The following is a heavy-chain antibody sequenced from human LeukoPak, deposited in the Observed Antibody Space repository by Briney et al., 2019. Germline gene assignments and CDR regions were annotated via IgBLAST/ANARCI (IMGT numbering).Heavy chain of an antibody. CDR1: GFTFSSYS. Sequence: GGTLRLFCAASGFTFSSYSMNWVRQAPGKGLEWVSYISSSSSPIYYADSVEGRFTISRDNAKNSLYLQMNSLRDEDTAVYYCARVGGYDGPAYYFDYWGQGNLVTVSS. CDR2: ISSSSSPI. D-gene: IGHD5-12*01. V-gene: IGHV3-48*02. J-gene: IGHJ4*02. CDR3: ARVGGYDGPAYYFDY.